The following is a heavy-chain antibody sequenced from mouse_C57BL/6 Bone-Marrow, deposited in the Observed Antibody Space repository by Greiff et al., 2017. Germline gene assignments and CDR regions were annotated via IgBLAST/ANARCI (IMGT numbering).Heavy chain of an antibody. CDR1: GYTFTSSW. J-gene: IGHJ2*01. D-gene: IGHD2-12*01. CDR2: IYPGSGST. Sequence: QVQLQQPGAELVKPGASVKISCKASGYTFTSSWITWVKQRPGQGLEWIGDIYPGSGSTNYNGKFKGKATLTVDTSSSTAYMQLSSLASEDAAVYYCARPDNYGEDGVEYWGQGTTLTVSS. CDR3: ARPDNYGEDGVEY. V-gene: IGHV1-55*01.